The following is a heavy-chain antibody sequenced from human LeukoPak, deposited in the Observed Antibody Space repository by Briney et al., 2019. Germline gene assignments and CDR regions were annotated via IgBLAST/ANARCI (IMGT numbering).Heavy chain of an antibody. J-gene: IGHJ5*02. CDR2: IYYSGST. CDR1: GGSISSGEYY. D-gene: IGHD3-10*01. V-gene: IGHV4-30-4*08. Sequence: SETLSLTCTVSGGSISSGEYYWSWIRQPRGKGLEWIGYIYYSGSTYYNPSLKSRVTISVDTSKNQFSLKLSSVTAADTAVYYCARAPTYGSGSYAIDPWGQGTLVTVSS. CDR3: ARAPTYGSGSYAIDP.